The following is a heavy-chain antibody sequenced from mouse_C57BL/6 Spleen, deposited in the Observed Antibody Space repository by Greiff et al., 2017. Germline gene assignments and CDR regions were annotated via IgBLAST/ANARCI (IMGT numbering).Heavy chain of an antibody. CDR1: GYSITSGYY. CDR2: ISYDGSN. V-gene: IGHV3-6*01. CDR3: ARPGNYYGSDWYFDV. Sequence: EVKLMESGPGLVKPSQSLSLTCSVTGYSITSGYYWNWIRQFPGNKLEWMGYISYDGSNNYNPSLKNRISITRDTSKNQFFLKLNSVTTEDTATYYCARPGNYYGSDWYFDVWGTGTTVTVSS. J-gene: IGHJ1*03. D-gene: IGHD1-1*01.